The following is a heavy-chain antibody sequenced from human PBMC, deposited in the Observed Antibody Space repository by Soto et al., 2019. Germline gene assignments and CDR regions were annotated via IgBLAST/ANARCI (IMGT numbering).Heavy chain of an antibody. Sequence: EVRLVESGGDLVQPGGSLKLSCAASGFTFRSFAMSWVRQAPGKGPEWVSGISGNGGRTYYADSVKGLFTISRDNSKSTLYMQMDSLRAADTSFYYCAKEPNGDYVGVFDFWGQGTMVIVSS. CDR2: ISGNGGRT. J-gene: IGHJ3*01. D-gene: IGHD4-17*01. CDR1: GFTFRSFA. CDR3: AKEPNGDYVGVFDF. V-gene: IGHV3-23*04.